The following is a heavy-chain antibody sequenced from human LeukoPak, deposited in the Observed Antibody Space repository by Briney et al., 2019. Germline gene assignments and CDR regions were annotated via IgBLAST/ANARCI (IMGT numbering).Heavy chain of an antibody. D-gene: IGHD4-17*01. CDR2: IKSDGSDT. Sequence: GGSLRLSCAASGFTFSNYWMHWVRQAPGKGLVWVSRIKSDGSDTSYADSVKGRFTVSRDNAKNTLYLQMNSLRVEDTDAYYCARDLTYGSNWFDPWGQGTLVTVSS. CDR3: ARDLTYGSNWFDP. CDR1: GFTFSNYW. V-gene: IGHV3-74*01. J-gene: IGHJ5*02.